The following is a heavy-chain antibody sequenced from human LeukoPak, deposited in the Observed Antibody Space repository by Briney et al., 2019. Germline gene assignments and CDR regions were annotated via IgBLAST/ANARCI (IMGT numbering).Heavy chain of an antibody. D-gene: IGHD3-10*01. CDR2: INPNSGGT. CDR1: GYTFTGYY. V-gene: IGHV1-2*02. Sequence: ASVKVSCKASGYTFTGYYMHWVRQAPGQGLEWMGWINPNSGGTNYAQKLQGRVTMTRDTSISTAYMELGRLRSDDTAVYYCARIMVRGVIIFDYWGQGTLVTVSS. CDR3: ARIMVRGVIIFDY. J-gene: IGHJ4*02.